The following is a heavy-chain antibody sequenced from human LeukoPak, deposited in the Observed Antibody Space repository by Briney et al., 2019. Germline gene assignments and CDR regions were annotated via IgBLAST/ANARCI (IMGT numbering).Heavy chain of an antibody. V-gene: IGHV3-7*04. J-gene: IGHJ4*02. Sequence: PGGSLRLSCAASGFTFSSYWMSWGRQAPGKGLEWVANIKQDGSEKYHVDSVKGRFTISRDNAKNSLYLQMNSLRAEDTAVYYCARDEPNLYSGSLGWGQGTLVTVSS. CDR3: ARDEPNLYSGSLG. D-gene: IGHD1-26*01. CDR2: IKQDGSEK. CDR1: GFTFSSYW.